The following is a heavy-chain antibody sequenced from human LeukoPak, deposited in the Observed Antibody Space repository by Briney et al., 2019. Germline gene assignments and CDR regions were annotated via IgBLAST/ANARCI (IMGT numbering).Heavy chain of an antibody. CDR2: IYAGDST. V-gene: IGHV3-66*01. J-gene: IGHJ6*03. CDR3: ARAYASHMDV. CDR1: GLSVRKNS. D-gene: IGHD3-16*01. Sequence: GGSLRLSCAASGLSVRKNSINWVRQAPGKGLEWVSVIYAGDSTYSADSLKGRFTISRDNAKNSLYLQMNGLRAEDTAVYYCARAYASHMDVWGKGTTVTVSS.